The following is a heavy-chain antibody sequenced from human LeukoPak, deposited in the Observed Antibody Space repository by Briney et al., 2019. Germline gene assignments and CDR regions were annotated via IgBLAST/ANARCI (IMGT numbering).Heavy chain of an antibody. Sequence: ASVKVSCKASGYTFTSYDINWVRQATGQGLEWMGWMNPNSGNSGYAQKFQGRVTMTRNTSISTAYMELSSLRSEDTAVHYCARNGHYDFWSGYYMSYYYYMDVWGKGTTVTVSS. D-gene: IGHD3-3*01. CDR2: MNPNSGNS. CDR1: GYTFTSYD. CDR3: ARNGHYDFWSGYYMSYYYYMDV. J-gene: IGHJ6*03. V-gene: IGHV1-8*01.